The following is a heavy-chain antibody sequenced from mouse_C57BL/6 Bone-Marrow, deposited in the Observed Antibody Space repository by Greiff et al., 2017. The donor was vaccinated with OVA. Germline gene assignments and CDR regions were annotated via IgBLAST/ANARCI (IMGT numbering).Heavy chain of an antibody. CDR3: ARGVRRGYAMDY. CDR2: ISSGSSTI. CDR1: GFTFSDYG. V-gene: IGHV5-17*01. Sequence: DVMLVESGGGLVKPGGSLKLSCAASGFTFSDYGMHWVRQAPEKGLEWVAYISSGSSTIYYADTVKGRFTISRDNAKNTLFLQMTSLRSEDTAMYYCARGVRRGYAMDYWGQGTSVTVSS. J-gene: IGHJ4*01. D-gene: IGHD2-14*01.